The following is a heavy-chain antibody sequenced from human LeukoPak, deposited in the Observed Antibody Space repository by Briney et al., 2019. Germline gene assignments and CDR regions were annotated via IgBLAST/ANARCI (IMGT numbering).Heavy chain of an antibody. CDR2: IYYSGST. CDR1: GCSISRGGYY. Sequence: PSETLSLTCTVSGCSISRGGYYWSWIRQPPGKGLEWIGDIYYSGSTYYNPSLKSRVTISVDTSKNQFSLKLSSVTAADTAVYYCARAYYYDSSGNTVDAFDIWGQGTMVTVSS. CDR3: ARAYYYDSSGNTVDAFDI. J-gene: IGHJ3*02. V-gene: IGHV4-31*03. D-gene: IGHD3-22*01.